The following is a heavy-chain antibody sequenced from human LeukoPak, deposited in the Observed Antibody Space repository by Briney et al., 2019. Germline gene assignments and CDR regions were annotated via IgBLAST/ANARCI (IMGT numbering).Heavy chain of an antibody. D-gene: IGHD6-19*01. CDR1: GTSITYGGYT. J-gene: IGHJ5*02. CDR2: IYYSGTT. CDR3: AKGAGPPWFDP. V-gene: IGHV4-30-4*07. Sequence: SETLSLTCAVSGTSITYGGYTWNWIRQPPGKGLEWIGYIYYSGTTFYNPSFKSRVSMSLESAKNQLSLKLRSVTAADTAVYYCAKGAGPPWFDPWGQGTLVTVSS.